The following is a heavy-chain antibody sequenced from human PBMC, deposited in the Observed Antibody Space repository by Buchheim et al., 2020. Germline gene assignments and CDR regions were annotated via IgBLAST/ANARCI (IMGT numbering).Heavy chain of an antibody. CDR3: ARLNHYYFDY. J-gene: IGHJ4*02. Sequence: EGQLLDSGGGLVQPGRSLRLSCAASGLTFNTYTMNWVRQAPGKGPEWVSGISGAGTTYYADSGKGRFTISRDKSKNTLSLTLNSLRAEDTAVYYCARLNHYYFDYWGQG. D-gene: IGHD1-14*01. CDR1: GLTFNTYT. CDR2: ISGAGTT. V-gene: IGHV3-23*01.